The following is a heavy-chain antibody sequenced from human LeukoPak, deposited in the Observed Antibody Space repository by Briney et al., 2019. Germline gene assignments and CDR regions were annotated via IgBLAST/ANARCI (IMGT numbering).Heavy chain of an antibody. J-gene: IGHJ4*02. CDR3: AKRGVVIRVILVGFHKKAYYSDS. V-gene: IGHV3-23*01. CDR1: GITLSNYG. Sequence: GGSLRLSCAVSGITLSNYGMSWVRQAPGKGLEWVAGISDSGGRTNYADSVKGRFTISRDNPKNTIYLQMNSLRAEDTAVYFCAKRGVVIRVILVGFHKKAYYSDSWGQGALVTVSS. CDR2: ISDSGGRT. D-gene: IGHD3-22*01.